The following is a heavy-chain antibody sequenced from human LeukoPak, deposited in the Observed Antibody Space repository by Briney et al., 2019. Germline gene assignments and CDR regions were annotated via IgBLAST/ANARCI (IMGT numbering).Heavy chain of an antibody. CDR3: ARDPRYGSGQTWFDP. CDR2: INPIGGST. Sequence: ASVKVSCKASGYTFTSYYMHCVRQAPGQGLEWMVIINPIGGSTHYAQKLQDRVTMTRDTSTSTVYMEPGSLRSEDTAVYYCARDPRYGSGQTWFDPWGQGTLVTVSS. V-gene: IGHV1-46*01. CDR1: GYTFTSYY. J-gene: IGHJ5*02. D-gene: IGHD3-10*01.